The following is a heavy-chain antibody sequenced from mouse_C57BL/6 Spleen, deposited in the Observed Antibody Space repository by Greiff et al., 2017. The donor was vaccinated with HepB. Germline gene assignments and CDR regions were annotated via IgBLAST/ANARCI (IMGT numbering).Heavy chain of an antibody. CDR1: GFTFSSYA. CDR2: ISSGGDYI. CDR3: TREGGDDYEAWFAY. Sequence: EVKLMESGEGLVKPGGSLKLSCAASGFTFSSYAMSWVRQTPEKRLEWVAYISSGGDYIYYADTVKGRFTISRDNARNTLYLQMSSLKSEDTAMYYCTREGGDDYEAWFAYWGQGTLVTVSA. V-gene: IGHV5-9-1*02. J-gene: IGHJ3*01. D-gene: IGHD2-4*01.